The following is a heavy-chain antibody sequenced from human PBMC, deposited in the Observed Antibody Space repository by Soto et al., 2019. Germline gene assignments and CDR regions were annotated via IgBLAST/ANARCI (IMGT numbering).Heavy chain of an antibody. CDR2: IYYSGST. D-gene: IGHD3-10*02. CDR3: ARVLSGSSKNYVLAC. CDR1: GGSISSGGYY. Sequence: PSRNLYITSTVYGGSISSGGYYWSWIRQHPGKGLEWIGYIYYSGSTYYNPSLKSRVTISVDTSKNQFSLKLSSVTAADTAVYYCARVLSGSSKNYVLACWGQGT. J-gene: IGHJ3*01. V-gene: IGHV4-31*03.